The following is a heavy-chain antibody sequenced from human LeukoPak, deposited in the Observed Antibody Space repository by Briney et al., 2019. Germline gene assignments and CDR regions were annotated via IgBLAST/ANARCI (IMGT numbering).Heavy chain of an antibody. CDR3: ARADCSGSTCYLRRSWFDP. V-gene: IGHV3-21*01. CDR1: GFTLSTFD. Sequence: GGPLRLSCAASGFTLSTFDMNWVRQAPGKGLEWVSSISTSSRYIYYRDSVKGRFTISRDDAKNSLYLQMNSLRVEDTAVYYCARADCSGSTCYLRRSWFDPWGQGTLVTAPS. CDR2: ISTSSRYI. J-gene: IGHJ5*02. D-gene: IGHD2-2*01.